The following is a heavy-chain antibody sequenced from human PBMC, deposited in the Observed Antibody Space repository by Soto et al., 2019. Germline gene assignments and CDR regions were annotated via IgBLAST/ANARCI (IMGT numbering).Heavy chain of an antibody. V-gene: IGHV4-39*01. CDR3: ASRGIAAAVKY. D-gene: IGHD6-13*01. Sequence: SETLSLTCSVSGGSISSSYDYWVWIRQPPGKGLEWIGSIYYTGSTYYNPSLKSRVTISVDTSKNQFSLKLTSVTAADTAVYYCASRGIAAAVKYWGQGTLVTVSS. J-gene: IGHJ4*02. CDR2: IYYTGST. CDR1: GGSISSSYDY.